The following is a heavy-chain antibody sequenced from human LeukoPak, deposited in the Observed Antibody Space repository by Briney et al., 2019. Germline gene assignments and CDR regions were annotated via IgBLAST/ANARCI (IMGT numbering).Heavy chain of an antibody. CDR3: AAVILGGRNWFDP. J-gene: IGHJ5*02. Sequence: SVKVSCKASGFTFTSSAMQWVRQARGQRLEWIGWIVVGSGNTNYAQKFQERVTITRDMSTSTAYMELSSLRSEDTAVYYCAAVILGGRNWFDPWGQGTLVTVSS. CDR1: GFTFTSSA. D-gene: IGHD1-26*01. CDR2: IVVGSGNT. V-gene: IGHV1-58*02.